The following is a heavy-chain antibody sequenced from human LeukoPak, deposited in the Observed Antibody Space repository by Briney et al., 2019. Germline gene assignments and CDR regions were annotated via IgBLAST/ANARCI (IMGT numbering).Heavy chain of an antibody. V-gene: IGHV4-61*02. CDR1: GGSISSGSYY. CDR3: AMDMDAYYGSGSYYILDP. Sequence: SETLSLTCTVSGGSISSGSYYWSWIRQPAGKGLEWIGRIYTSGSTDYNPSLKSRVTISVDTSKNQFSLKLSSVTAADTAVYYCAMDMDAYYGSGSYYILDPWGQGTLVTVSS. D-gene: IGHD3-10*01. CDR2: IYTSGST. J-gene: IGHJ5*02.